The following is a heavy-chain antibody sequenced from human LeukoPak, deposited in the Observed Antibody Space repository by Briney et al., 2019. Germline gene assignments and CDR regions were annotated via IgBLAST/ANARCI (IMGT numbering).Heavy chain of an antibody. D-gene: IGHD2-21*02. CDR2: ISTSGTTI. CDR3: ARDAYCGSDCYSPSLFDY. Sequence: GGSLRLSCAASGFSFNTFGMHWVRQAPGKGLEWVSYISTSGTTIYYADSVKGRFTISRDNARNSLYLQMNSLRAEDTAVYYCARDAYCGSDCYSPSLFDYWGQGTLVTVSS. J-gene: IGHJ4*02. V-gene: IGHV3-48*04. CDR1: GFSFNTFG.